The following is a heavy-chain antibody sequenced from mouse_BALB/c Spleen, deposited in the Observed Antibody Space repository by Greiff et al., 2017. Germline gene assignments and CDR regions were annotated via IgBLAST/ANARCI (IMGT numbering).Heavy chain of an antibody. J-gene: IGHJ4*01. CDR3: AYYYGNYLDY. V-gene: IGHV2-5-1*01. CDR1: GFSLTSYG. CDR2: IWRGGST. D-gene: IGHD2-1*01. Sequence: VQGVESGPSLVQPSQSLSITCTVSGFSLTSYGVHWVRQSPGKGLEWLGVIWRGGSTDYNAAFMSRLSITKDNSKSQVFFKMNSLQADDTAIYYCAYYYGNYLDYWGQGTSVTVSS.